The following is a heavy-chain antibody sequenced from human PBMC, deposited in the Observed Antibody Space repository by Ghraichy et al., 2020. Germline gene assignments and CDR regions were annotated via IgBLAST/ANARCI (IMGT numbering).Heavy chain of an antibody. CDR2: ISSNGGGT. Sequence: GGSLRLSCSASGFTFSNYAIHWVRQAPGKGLEYVSAISSNGGGTYYADSVKGRFTISRDNSKNTLYLQMNSLRAEDTAVYYCVILAARLMVYWGQGTLVTVSS. V-gene: IGHV3-64D*06. D-gene: IGHD6-6*01. J-gene: IGHJ4*02. CDR3: VILAARLMVY. CDR1: GFTFSNYA.